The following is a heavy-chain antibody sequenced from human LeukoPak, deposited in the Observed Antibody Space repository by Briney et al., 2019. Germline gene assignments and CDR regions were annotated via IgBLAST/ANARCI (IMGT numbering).Heavy chain of an antibody. D-gene: IGHD2-2*01. V-gene: IGHV1-58*01. CDR3: AVPGGVCSSTSCHDAFDI. CDR1: GFTFTSSA. J-gene: IGHJ3*02. Sequence: ASVKVSCKASGFTFTSSAVQWVRQARGQRLEWIGWIVVGSGNTNYAQKFQERVTITRDMSTSTAYMELSSLRSEDTAVYYCAVPGGVCSSTSCHDAFDIWGQGTMVTVSS. CDR2: IVVGSGNT.